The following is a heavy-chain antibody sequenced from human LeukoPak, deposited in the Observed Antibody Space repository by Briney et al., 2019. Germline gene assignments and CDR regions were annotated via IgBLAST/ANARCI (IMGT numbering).Heavy chain of an antibody. D-gene: IGHD2-15*01. CDR3: AAASYYYYYYMDV. CDR2: IRYDGSNK. V-gene: IGHV3-30*02. Sequence: GGSLRLSCAASGFTFSSYGMHWVRQAPGKGLEWVAFIRYDGSNKYYADSVKGRFTISRDNSKNTLYLQMNSPRAEDTAVYYCAAASYYYYYYMDVWGKGTTVTVSS. J-gene: IGHJ6*03. CDR1: GFTFSSYG.